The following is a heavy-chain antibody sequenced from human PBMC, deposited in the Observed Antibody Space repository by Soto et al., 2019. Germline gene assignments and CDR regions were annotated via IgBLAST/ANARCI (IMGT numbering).Heavy chain of an antibody. V-gene: IGHV4-39*01. CDR3: ARGRAVTTDNWFDP. D-gene: IGHD4-17*01. CDR2: IYYSGST. J-gene: IGHJ5*02. Sequence: SETLSLTCTVSGGSISSSSYYWGWIRQPPGKGLEWIGSIYYSGSTYYNPSLKSRVTISVDTSKNQFSLKLSSVTAADTAVYYCARGRAVTTDNWFDPWGQGTLVTVSS. CDR1: GGSISSSSYY.